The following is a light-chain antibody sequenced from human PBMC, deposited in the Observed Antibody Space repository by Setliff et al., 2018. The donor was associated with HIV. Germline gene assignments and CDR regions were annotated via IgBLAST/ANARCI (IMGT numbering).Light chain of an antibody. CDR1: SNDVGRYDL. CDR2: QAT. CDR3: CSNTGSNTFV. J-gene: IGLJ1*01. Sequence: SVLTQPAPVSGSPGQSITISCTGTSNDVGRYDLVSWYQQHPARAPKLIIYQATRRPSGVSNRFSGSKSGNVASLTISGLQAEDEADYYCCSNTGSNTFVFGTGTKVTVL. V-gene: IGLV2-23*01.